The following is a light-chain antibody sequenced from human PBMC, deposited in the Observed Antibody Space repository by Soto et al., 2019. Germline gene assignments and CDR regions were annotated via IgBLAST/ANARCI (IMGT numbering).Light chain of an antibody. V-gene: IGKV1-39*01. CDR1: QSISSY. Sequence: DIQMTQSPSSLSASVGDRVTITCRASQSISSYLNWYQQKPGKAPKLLIYAASSLQSGVPSTFSGSGSGTDFTLTISSLQPEDFPTYYCQQSYSTPPYTFGQGTKLEIK. CDR3: QQSYSTPPYT. J-gene: IGKJ2*01. CDR2: AAS.